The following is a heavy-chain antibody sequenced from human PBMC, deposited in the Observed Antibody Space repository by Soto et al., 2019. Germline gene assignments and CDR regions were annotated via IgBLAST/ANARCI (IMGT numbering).Heavy chain of an antibody. CDR1: GFPFHNYW. J-gene: IGHJ4*02. CDR3: VNAVDLLNFDY. D-gene: IGHD5-12*01. Sequence: VGSLRLSCAASGFPFHNYWMHWVRQAPGKGLVWVSRINGAGDTTTYADSVRGRFTISRDNAENTVYLQMNSLRADDTGVYYCVNAVDLLNFDYWGQGTVFTVS. V-gene: IGHV3-74*03. CDR2: INGAGDTT.